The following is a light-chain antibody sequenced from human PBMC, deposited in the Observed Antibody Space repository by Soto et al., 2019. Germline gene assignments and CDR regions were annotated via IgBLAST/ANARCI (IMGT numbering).Light chain of an antibody. V-gene: IGKV1-16*01. CDR1: QSISNY. CDR3: QQYNSYAWT. Sequence: DIQMTQSPSSLSASVGDRVIITCRTSQSISNYLNWYQHKPGKAPKVLISAASNLQSGVPSRFSGSGSGTEFTLTISSLQPDDFATYYCQQYNSYAWTFGQGTKV. CDR2: AAS. J-gene: IGKJ1*01.